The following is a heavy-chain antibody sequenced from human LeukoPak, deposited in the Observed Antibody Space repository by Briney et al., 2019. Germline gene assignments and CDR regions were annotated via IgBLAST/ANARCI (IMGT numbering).Heavy chain of an antibody. CDR3: ARDVGYCSGGSCYTYYFDY. V-gene: IGHV3-21*01. D-gene: IGHD2-15*01. CDR2: ISSSSNYI. Sequence: PGGSLRLSCAASGFTFNSYSMNWVRQAPGKGLEWVSSISSSSNYIYYADSVKGRFTISRDNAKNSLYLQMNSLRAEDTAGYYCARDVGYCSGGSCYTYYFDYWGQGTLVTVSS. J-gene: IGHJ4*02. CDR1: GFTFNSYS.